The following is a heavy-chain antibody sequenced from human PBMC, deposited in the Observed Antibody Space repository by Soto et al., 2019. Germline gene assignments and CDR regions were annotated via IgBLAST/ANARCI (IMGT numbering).Heavy chain of an antibody. CDR3: ARKSSGWSITTYYYYYGMDV. Sequence: GAAVKVSCKASGCTFSSYAISWVRQATGQGLEWMGWMNPNSGNTGYAQKFQGRVTMTRNTSISTAYMELSSLRSEDTAVYYCARKSSGWSITTYYYYYGMDVWGQGTTVTVSS. CDR2: MNPNSGNT. D-gene: IGHD6-19*01. CDR1: GCTFSSYA. V-gene: IGHV1-8*02. J-gene: IGHJ6*02.